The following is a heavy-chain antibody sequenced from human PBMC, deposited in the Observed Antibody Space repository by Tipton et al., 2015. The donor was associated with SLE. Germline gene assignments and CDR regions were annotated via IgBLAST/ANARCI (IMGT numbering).Heavy chain of an antibody. CDR2: IWSHGSNK. V-gene: IGHV3-33*06. D-gene: IGHD6-13*01. Sequence: SLRLSCAASGFTFSSYGMHWVRQAPGKGLAWVADIWSHGSNKYYADSVKDRFTISRGNSKNTLYLQMNSLRAEDTAVYYCAKGCFPQQQLVALDYWAPGTLVAAS. CDR3: AKGCFPQQQLVALDY. CDR1: GFTFSSYG. J-gene: IGHJ4*01.